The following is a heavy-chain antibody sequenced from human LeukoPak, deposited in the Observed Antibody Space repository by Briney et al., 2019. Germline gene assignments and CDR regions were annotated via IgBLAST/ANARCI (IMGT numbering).Heavy chain of an antibody. D-gene: IGHD2-15*01. V-gene: IGHV3-23*01. Sequence: GGSLRLSCAASGFGFYFYALSWVRQAPGKGLEWVSGISDSGDSTYYADSVKGRFTISRDNSKNTLYLQMNSLRAEDTAVYYCAKDFTGCSGGRCYSSLDYWGQGTLVTVSS. CDR3: AKDFTGCSGGRCYSSLDY. J-gene: IGHJ4*02. CDR1: GFGFYFYA. CDR2: ISDSGDST.